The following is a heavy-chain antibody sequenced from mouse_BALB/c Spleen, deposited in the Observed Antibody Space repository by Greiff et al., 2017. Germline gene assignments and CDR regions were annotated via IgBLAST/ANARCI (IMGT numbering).Heavy chain of an antibody. V-gene: IGHV5-6-5*01. CDR1: GFTFSSYA. CDR3: ARDYRYDGAWFAY. J-gene: IGHJ3*01. Sequence: EVKLMESGGGLVKPGGSLKLSCAASGFTFSSYAMSWVRQTPEKRLEWVASISSGGSTYYPDSVKGRFTISRDNARNILYLQMSSLRSEDTAMYYCARDYRYDGAWFAYWGQGTLVTVSA. CDR2: ISSGGST. D-gene: IGHD2-14*01.